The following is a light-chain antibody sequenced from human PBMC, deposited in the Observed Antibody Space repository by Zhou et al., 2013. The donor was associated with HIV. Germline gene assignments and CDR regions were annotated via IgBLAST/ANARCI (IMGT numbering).Light chain of an antibody. CDR2: GAS. CDR3: QQYGSSPLT. CDR1: QYVDIY. J-gene: IGKJ4*01. V-gene: IGKV3-20*01. Sequence: ETVLTQSPATLSLSPGERATLSCRASQYVDIYLAWYQQKLGQAPRLLIFGASSRAPGIPDRFSGSESGTDFTLTISRLEPEDFAVYYCQQYGSSPLTFGGGTKVEIK.